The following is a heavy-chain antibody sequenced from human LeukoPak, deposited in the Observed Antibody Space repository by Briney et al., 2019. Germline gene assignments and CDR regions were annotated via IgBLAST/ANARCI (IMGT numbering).Heavy chain of an antibody. CDR2: ISAYNGNT. CDR3: ARSPGIAVAGPLGMDV. D-gene: IGHD6-19*01. CDR1: GGTFSSYA. Sequence: ASVKVSCKASGGTFSSYAISWVRQAPGQGLEWMGWISAYNGNTNYAQKLQGRVTMTTDTSTSTAYMELRSLRSDDTAVYYCARSPGIAVAGPLGMDVWGKGTTVTISS. J-gene: IGHJ6*03. V-gene: IGHV1-18*01.